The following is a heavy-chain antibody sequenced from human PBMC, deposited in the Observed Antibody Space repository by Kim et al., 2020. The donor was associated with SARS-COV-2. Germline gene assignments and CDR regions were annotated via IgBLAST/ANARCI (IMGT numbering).Heavy chain of an antibody. V-gene: IGHV2-70*11. CDR3: ARMSSYSVAFDY. D-gene: IGHD1-26*01. CDR2: IDWDDDK. Sequence: SGPTLVNPTQTLTLTCTFSGFSLSTSGMCVSWIRQPPGKALEWLARIDWDDDKYYSTSLKTRLTISKDTSKNQVFLTMTNMDPVDTATYYCARMSSYSVAFDYWGQGTLVTVSS. CDR1: GFSLSTSGMC. J-gene: IGHJ4*02.